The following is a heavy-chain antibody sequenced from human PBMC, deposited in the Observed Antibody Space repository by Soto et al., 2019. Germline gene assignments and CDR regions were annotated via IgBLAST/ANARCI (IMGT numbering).Heavy chain of an antibody. CDR3: ARKVIKGFNWFDP. Sequence: SETLSLTCTVSGGSVSSGCYYWSWIRQPPGKGLEWIGYIYYSGSTNYNPSLKSRVTISVDTSKNQFSLKLSSVTAADTAVYYCARKVIKGFNWFDPWGQGTLVTVSS. CDR1: GGSVSSGCYY. CDR2: IYYSGST. D-gene: IGHD3-22*01. V-gene: IGHV4-61*01. J-gene: IGHJ5*02.